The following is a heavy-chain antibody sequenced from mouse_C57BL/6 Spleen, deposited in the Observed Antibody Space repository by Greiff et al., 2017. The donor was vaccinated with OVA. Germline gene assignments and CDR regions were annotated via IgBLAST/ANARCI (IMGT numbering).Heavy chain of an antibody. CDR1: GYTFTSYW. J-gene: IGHJ1*03. Sequence: QVQLQQPGAELVRPGSSVKLSCKASGYTFTSYWMHWVKQRPIQGLEWIGNIDPSDSETHYNQKFKDKATLTVDKSSSTAYMQLSSLTSEDSAVYYCAREKVREGYFDVWGTGTTVTVSS. CDR3: AREKVREGYFDV. CDR2: IDPSDSET. D-gene: IGHD2-14*01. V-gene: IGHV1-52*01.